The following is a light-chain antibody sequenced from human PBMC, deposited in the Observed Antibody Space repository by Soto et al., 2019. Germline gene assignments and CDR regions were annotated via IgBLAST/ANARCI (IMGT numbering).Light chain of an antibody. CDR1: SSDVGGYNY. V-gene: IGLV2-14*01. CDR3: SSYTSSSPPLYV. Sequence: QSALTQPASVSGSPGQSITISCTGTSSDVGGYNYVSWYQQHPGKAPKLMIYDVSNRPSGVSNRFSGSKSGNTASLTISGLQADDEADYSFSSYTSSSPPLYVFGTGTKVTVL. CDR2: DVS. J-gene: IGLJ1*01.